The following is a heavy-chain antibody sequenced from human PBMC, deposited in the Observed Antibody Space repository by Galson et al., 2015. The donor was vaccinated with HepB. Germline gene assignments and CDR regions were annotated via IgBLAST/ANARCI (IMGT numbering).Heavy chain of an antibody. CDR3: AREYSSSWYGTNYYYYGMDV. CDR1: GYTFTGDY. Sequence: SVKVSCKASGYTFTGDYMHWVRQAPGQGLEWMGWINPNSGGTNYAQKFQGWVTMTRDTSISTAYMELSRLRSDDTAVYYCAREYSSSWYGTNYYYYGMDVWGQGTTVTVSS. CDR2: INPNSGGT. D-gene: IGHD6-13*01. V-gene: IGHV1-2*04. J-gene: IGHJ6*02.